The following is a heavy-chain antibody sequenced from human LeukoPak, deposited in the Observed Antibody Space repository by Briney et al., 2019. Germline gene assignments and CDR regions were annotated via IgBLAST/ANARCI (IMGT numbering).Heavy chain of an antibody. CDR1: GGSISSYY. V-gene: IGHV4-59*08. D-gene: IGHD3-16*01. CDR2: IYYSGST. Sequence: PSETLSLTCTVSGGSISSYYWSWIRQPPGKGLEWIGYIYYSGSTNYNPSLKSRVTISVDTSKNQFSLKLSSVTAADTAVYYCAGINYDYAEYYFDYWGQGTLVTVSS. J-gene: IGHJ4*02. CDR3: AGINYDYAEYYFDY.